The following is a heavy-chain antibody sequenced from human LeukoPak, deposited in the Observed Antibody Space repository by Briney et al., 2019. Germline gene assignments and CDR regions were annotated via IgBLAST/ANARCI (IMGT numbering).Heavy chain of an antibody. CDR2: ISSSSSYI. CDR1: GFTFSSYS. V-gene: IGHV3-21*01. D-gene: IGHD6-13*01. CDR3: ARDDRSSWYAVGFDY. J-gene: IGHJ4*02. Sequence: GGSLRLSCAASGFTFSSYSMNWVRQAPGKGLEWVSSISSSSSYIYYADSVKGRFTISRDNAKNSLYLQMNSLRAEDTAVYYCARDDRSSWYAVGFDYWGQGTLVTVSS.